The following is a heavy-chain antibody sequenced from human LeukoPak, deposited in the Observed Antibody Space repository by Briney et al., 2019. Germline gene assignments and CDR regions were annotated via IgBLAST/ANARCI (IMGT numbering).Heavy chain of an antibody. CDR1: YW. D-gene: IGHD3-22*01. CDR2: IYPGDSDT. V-gene: IGHV5-51*01. CDR3: ARHRPLYYDSSGYYFDAFDI. Sequence: YWSWIRQPAGKGLEWMGIIYPGDSDTRYSPSFQGQVTISADKSISTAYLQWSSLKASDTAMYYCARHRPLYYDSSGYYFDAFDIWGQGTMVTVSS. J-gene: IGHJ3*02.